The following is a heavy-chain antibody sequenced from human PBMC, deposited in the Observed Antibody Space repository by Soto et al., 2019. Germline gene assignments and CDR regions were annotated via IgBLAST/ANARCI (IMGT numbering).Heavy chain of an antibody. V-gene: IGHV3-30*04. CDR2: TPYDGRNK. CDR3: ARDGNSGYDSTYYSGMDV. J-gene: IGHJ6*02. CDR1: GVTFSSFA. Sequence: QVQLVESGGGVVQPGRSLRLSCAASGVTFSSFAMHWVRQAPGKGLEWVALTPYDGRNKYYADSVKGRFTISRDNSKNILYLQMNSLRIEDTAVYYCARDGNSGYDSTYYSGMDVWGQGTTVTVSS. D-gene: IGHD5-12*01.